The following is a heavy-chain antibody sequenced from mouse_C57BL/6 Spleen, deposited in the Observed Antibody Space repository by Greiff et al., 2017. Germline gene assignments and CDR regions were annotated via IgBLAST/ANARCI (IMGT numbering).Heavy chain of an antibody. CDR1: GYAFSSYW. Sequence: VKLMESGAELVKPGASVKISCKASGYAFSSYWMHWVKQRPGTGLEWIGQIYPGDGDPNYNGKFQGKATLTADKSSSTAYMQVSSLTSEDSAVYFCARRLWSPYAMDYWGKGTSVTVSS. CDR3: ARRLWSPYAMDY. V-gene: IGHV1-80*01. CDR2: IYPGDGDP. D-gene: IGHD1-1*02. J-gene: IGHJ4*01.